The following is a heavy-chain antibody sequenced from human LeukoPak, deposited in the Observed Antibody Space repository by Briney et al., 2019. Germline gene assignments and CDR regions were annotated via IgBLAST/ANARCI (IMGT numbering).Heavy chain of an antibody. CDR2: ICSNDDNT. V-gene: IGHV3-23*01. J-gene: IGHJ4*02. CDR3: AKGTSSSCYSAPNY. CDR1: GFTFSSYA. D-gene: IGHD2-15*01. Sequence: GGSLRLSCAASGFTFSSYAMNWVRQAPGKGLEWVSAICSNDDNTYYANSVKGRFTISRDNSKNTLSLQLNSLRAEDTAVYYCAKGTSSSCYSAPNYWGQGTLVTVSS.